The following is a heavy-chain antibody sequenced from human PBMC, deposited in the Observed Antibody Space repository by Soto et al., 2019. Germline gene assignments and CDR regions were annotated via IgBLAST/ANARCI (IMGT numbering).Heavy chain of an antibody. CDR2: VLADGRKQ. D-gene: IGHD6-13*01. Sequence: QMQLVESGGGVVQPGTSLRLSCATSGFTFSGYGMHWVRQAPGKGLEWVALVLADGRKQHYADSVKGRFSISRDNSRNTLYLQMTGLRGEDTAVYYCAKDWNAGTYLDAWGQGTLVTVSS. J-gene: IGHJ4*02. CDR3: AKDWNAGTYLDA. V-gene: IGHV3-30*18. CDR1: GFTFSGYG.